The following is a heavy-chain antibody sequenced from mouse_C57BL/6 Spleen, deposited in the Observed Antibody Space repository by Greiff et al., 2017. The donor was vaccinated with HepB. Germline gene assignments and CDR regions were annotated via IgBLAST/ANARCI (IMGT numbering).Heavy chain of an antibody. D-gene: IGHD1-1*01. J-gene: IGHJ2*01. CDR1: GYTFTSYW. Sequence: VQLQQSGAELVKPGASVKMSCKASGYTFTSYWITWVKQRPGQGLEWIGDIYPGSGSTNYNEKFKSKATLTVDTSSSTAYMQLSSLTSEDSAVYYCARSVTTVVATRVYFDYWGQGTTLTVSS. V-gene: IGHV1-55*01. CDR2: IYPGSGST. CDR3: ARSVTTVVATRVYFDY.